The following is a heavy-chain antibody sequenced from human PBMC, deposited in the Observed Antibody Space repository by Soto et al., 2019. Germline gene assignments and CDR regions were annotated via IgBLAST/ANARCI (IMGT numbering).Heavy chain of an antibody. D-gene: IGHD2-2*01. J-gene: IGHJ4*02. CDR1: GYTFTSYA. Sequence: GASVKVSCKASGYTFTSYAMHWVRQAPGQRLEWMGWINAGNGNTKYSQKFQGRVTITRDTSASTAYMELSGLRSEDTAVYYCARDIVVVPAAMRYYYGSGSYPEYWGQGTLVTVSS. CDR2: INAGNGNT. V-gene: IGHV1-3*01. CDR3: ARDIVVVPAAMRYYYGSGSYPEY.